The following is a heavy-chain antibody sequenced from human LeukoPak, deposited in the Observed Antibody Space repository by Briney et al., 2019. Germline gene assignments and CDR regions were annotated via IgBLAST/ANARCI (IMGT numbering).Heavy chain of an antibody. CDR1: GGSMRSFC. Sequence: SENLSLTCSVSGGSMRSFCWTWIRQTSGKGLDWIGHLCSSGTTTYNPSLKSRVTMSLDASKNEFSLKLRSVTAADTAMYYCARDQNTWSYRYYYYMDVWGKGTTVTVS. V-gene: IGHV4-59*01. CDR2: LCSSGTT. CDR3: ARDQNTWSYRYYYYMDV. D-gene: IGHD3-16*01. J-gene: IGHJ6*03.